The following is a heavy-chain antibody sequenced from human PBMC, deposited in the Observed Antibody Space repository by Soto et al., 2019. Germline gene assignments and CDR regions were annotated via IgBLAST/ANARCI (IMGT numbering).Heavy chain of an antibody. Sequence: SETLSLTCAVYGGSFSGYYWSWIRQPPGKGLEWIGEINHSGSTNYNPSLKSRVTISVDTSKNQFSLKPSSVTAADTAVYYCARGGAYYGSGSYYYRAGYYYYYMDVWGKGTTVTVSS. CDR1: GGSFSGYY. V-gene: IGHV4-34*01. J-gene: IGHJ6*03. CDR2: INHSGST. D-gene: IGHD3-10*01. CDR3: ARGGAYYGSGSYYYRAGYYYYYMDV.